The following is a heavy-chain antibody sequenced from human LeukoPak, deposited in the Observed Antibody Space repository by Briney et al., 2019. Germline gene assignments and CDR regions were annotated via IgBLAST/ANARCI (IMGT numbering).Heavy chain of an antibody. D-gene: IGHD5-24*01. Sequence: GGSLRLSCAASGFTFSNYGMHWVRQAPGKGLEWVAVISYDGSNKYYADSVKGRFTISRDNSKDTLYLQMNSLRAEDTAVYYCAKDHIEMATILDYWGQGTLVTVSS. CDR1: GFTFSNYG. CDR3: AKDHIEMATILDY. V-gene: IGHV3-30*18. J-gene: IGHJ4*02. CDR2: ISYDGSNK.